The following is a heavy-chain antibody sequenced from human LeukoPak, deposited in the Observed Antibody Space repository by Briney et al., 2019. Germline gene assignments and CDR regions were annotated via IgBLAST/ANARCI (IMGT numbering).Heavy chain of an antibody. CDR3: ARNKPPITMVRGVNWFDP. V-gene: IGHV3-7*03. Sequence: GGSLRLSCAASGFTFSGYWMSWLRQAPGKGLEWVANIKQDGSEKYYVDSVKGLFTISRDNAKNSLYLQMNSLRAEDTAVYYCARNKPPITMVRGVNWFDPWGQGTLVTVSS. CDR1: GFTFSGYW. CDR2: IKQDGSEK. J-gene: IGHJ5*02. D-gene: IGHD3-10*01.